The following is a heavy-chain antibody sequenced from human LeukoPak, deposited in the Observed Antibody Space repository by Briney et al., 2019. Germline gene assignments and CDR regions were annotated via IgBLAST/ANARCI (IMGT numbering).Heavy chain of an antibody. CDR2: IYYSGST. J-gene: IGHJ4*02. D-gene: IGHD3-10*01. CDR1: GGSFSGYY. V-gene: IGHV4-39*01. Sequence: PSETLSLTCAVYGGSFSGYYWGWIRQPPGKGLEWIGSIYYSGSTYYNPSLKSRVTISVDTSKNQFSLKLSSVTAADTAVYYCARQNTYYYGSGALGYFDYWGQGTLVTVSS. CDR3: ARQNTYYYGSGALGYFDY.